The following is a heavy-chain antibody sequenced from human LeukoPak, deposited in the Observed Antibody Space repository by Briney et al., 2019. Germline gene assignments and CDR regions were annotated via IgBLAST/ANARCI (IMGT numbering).Heavy chain of an antibody. CDR1: GGSISSGGYY. V-gene: IGHV4-31*03. J-gene: IGHJ6*02. Sequence: SETLSLTCSVSGGSISSGGYYWTWIRQHPGKGLEWIGYIYYSGSIYYNPSLKSRALISVDTSKNQFFLKLNYVSAADTAVYYCARGTDVTARPGHYYYGMDVWGQGTTVTVSS. CDR3: ARGTDVTARPGHYYYGMDV. D-gene: IGHD6-6*01. CDR2: IYYSGSI.